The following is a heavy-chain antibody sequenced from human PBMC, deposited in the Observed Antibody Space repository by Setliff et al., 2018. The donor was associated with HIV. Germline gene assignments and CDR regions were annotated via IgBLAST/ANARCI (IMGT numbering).Heavy chain of an antibody. D-gene: IGHD3-22*01. Sequence: ASVKVSCKISTFTFTDYYIHWVRQAPGQGLEWMGWINPKSDGTNYAQKFQGWITMTRDTSISTAYMELSRLRSDDTAVYYCARGMDYYDTSGYYQYYFDYWGQGTLVTVSS. J-gene: IGHJ4*02. CDR2: INPKSDGT. CDR1: TFTFTDYY. CDR3: ARGMDYYDTSGYYQYYFDY. V-gene: IGHV1-2*04.